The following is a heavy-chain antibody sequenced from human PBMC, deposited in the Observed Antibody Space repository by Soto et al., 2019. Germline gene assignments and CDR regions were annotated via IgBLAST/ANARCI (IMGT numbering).Heavy chain of an antibody. V-gene: IGHV4-31*03. Sequence: ASETLSLTCTVSGGSINSDGYYWSWIRQHPGKGLEWIGYIYYSGSTYYNPSLKSRVTISVDTSKNQFSLKLSSVTAADTAVYYCARVSYYYESSGYFSWFDPWGQGTLVTVSS. CDR3: ARVSYYYESSGYFSWFDP. D-gene: IGHD3-22*01. J-gene: IGHJ5*02. CDR2: IYYSGST. CDR1: GGSINSDGYY.